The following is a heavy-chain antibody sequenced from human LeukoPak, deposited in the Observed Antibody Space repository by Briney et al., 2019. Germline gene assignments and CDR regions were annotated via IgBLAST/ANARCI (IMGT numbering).Heavy chain of an antibody. D-gene: IGHD5-12*01. Sequence: ASVKVSCKASGYTFTSYYMHWVRQAPGQGLEWMGIINPSGGSTSYAQKFQGRVTMTRDTSTSTVYMELSSLRSEDTAVYYCARDGLYYSGYDPKFDYWGQGTLVTVSS. CDR2: INPSGGST. CDR1: GYTFTSYY. V-gene: IGHV1-46*01. J-gene: IGHJ4*02. CDR3: ARDGLYYSGYDPKFDY.